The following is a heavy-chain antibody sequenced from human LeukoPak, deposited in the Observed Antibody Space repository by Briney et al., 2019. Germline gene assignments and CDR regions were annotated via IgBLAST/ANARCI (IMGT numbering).Heavy chain of an antibody. D-gene: IGHD3-3*01. CDR2: MNHVGST. V-gene: IGHV4-34*01. CDR3: TRGLSFRSGYFDN. Sequence: SETLSLTCAVYGGSFSGYYWSWVRQPPGKGLEWIGEMNHVGSTNYNPSLKSRVTISVDTSKNQFSLKLSSVTAADTAVYYYTRGLSFRSGYFDNWGQGTLVTVPS. J-gene: IGHJ4*02. CDR1: GGSFSGYY.